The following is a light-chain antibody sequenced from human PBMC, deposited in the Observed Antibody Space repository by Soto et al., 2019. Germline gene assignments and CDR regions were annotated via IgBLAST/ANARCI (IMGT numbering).Light chain of an antibody. J-gene: IGKJ3*01. CDR1: QSLSGW. Sequence: DIQMTQSPSSLSASVGDRVTITCRASQSLSGWLAWYQQKPGKAPKVLIYGASSLESGVPSRFSGSGSGTEFTLTISGLQPDDFATYYCQQYNRYPIFTFGPGTKVDIK. V-gene: IGKV1-5*01. CDR2: GAS. CDR3: QQYNRYPIFT.